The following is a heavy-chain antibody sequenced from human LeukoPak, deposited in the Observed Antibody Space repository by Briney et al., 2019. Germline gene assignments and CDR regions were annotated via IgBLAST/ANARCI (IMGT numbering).Heavy chain of an antibody. D-gene: IGHD2-15*01. CDR2: ISGSAGST. Sequence: SGGSLRLSCAASGFTFSSYAMSWVRQAPGKGLEWVSVISGSAGSTYYADSVKGRFTISRDNSKNTLFLQMNSLRGEDTAIYYCARGNIGSCYSVSDYWGQGTLVTVSS. V-gene: IGHV3-23*01. CDR3: ARGNIGSCYSVSDY. CDR1: GFTFSSYA. J-gene: IGHJ4*02.